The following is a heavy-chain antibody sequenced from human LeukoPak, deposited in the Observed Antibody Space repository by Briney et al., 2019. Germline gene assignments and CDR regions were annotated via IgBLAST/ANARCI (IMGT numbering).Heavy chain of an antibody. Sequence: HSGRSLRLSCAASGFTFSSYAMHWVRQAPGKGLEWVAVISYDGSNKDYADSLKGRFTISRDNSKNTLYLQMNSLRAEDTAVYYCARDIYSSSWYPLVYWGQGTLVTVSS. CDR3: ARDIYSSSWYPLVY. CDR2: ISYDGSNK. J-gene: IGHJ4*02. CDR1: GFTFSSYA. V-gene: IGHV3-30*04. D-gene: IGHD6-13*01.